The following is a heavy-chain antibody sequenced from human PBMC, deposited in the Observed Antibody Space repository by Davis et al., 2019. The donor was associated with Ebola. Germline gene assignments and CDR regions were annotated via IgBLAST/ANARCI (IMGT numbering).Heavy chain of an antibody. CDR1: VITFSSYA. D-gene: IGHD1-26*01. CDR2: ISGSGGST. Sequence: GESLKISCTDSVITFSSYAMTWVRQAPGKGLEWVSAISGSGGSTYYADSVKGRFTISRDNSKNTLYLQMNSLRAEDTAVYYCAKDLRSGSYSEIYYYYYGMDVWGKGTTVTVSS. J-gene: IGHJ6*04. V-gene: IGHV3-23*01. CDR3: AKDLRSGSYSEIYYYYYGMDV.